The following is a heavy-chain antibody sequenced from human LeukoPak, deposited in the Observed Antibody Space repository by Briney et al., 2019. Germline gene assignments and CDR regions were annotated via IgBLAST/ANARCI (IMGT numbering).Heavy chain of an antibody. J-gene: IGHJ5*02. D-gene: IGHD3-9*01. CDR3: ARVYYDILTGYYTHWFDP. Sequence: PSETLSLTCTVSGGSISSYYWSWIRQPPGKGLEWIGYIFYSGSTNYNPTLKSRVTISVDTSKNQFSLKLSSVTAADTAVYYCARVYYDILTGYYTHWFDPWGQGTLVTVSS. CDR1: GGSISSYY. CDR2: IFYSGST. V-gene: IGHV4-59*01.